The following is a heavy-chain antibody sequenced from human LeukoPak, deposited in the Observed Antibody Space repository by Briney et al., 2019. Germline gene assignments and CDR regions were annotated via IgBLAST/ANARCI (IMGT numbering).Heavy chain of an antibody. CDR3: ARAGLPYYYMDV. J-gene: IGHJ6*03. CDR1: GGSISSHY. CDR2: IYYSGST. Sequence: SETLSLTCTVSGGSISSHYWSWIRQPPGKGLEWIGYIYYSGSTNCNPSLKSRVTISVDTSKNQFSLKLSSVTAADTAVYYCARAGLPYYYMDVWGKGTTVTVSS. V-gene: IGHV4-59*11.